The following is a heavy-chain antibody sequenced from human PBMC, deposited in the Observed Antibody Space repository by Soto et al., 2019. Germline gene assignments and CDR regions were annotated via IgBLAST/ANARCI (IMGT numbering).Heavy chain of an antibody. CDR1: GYTFTTYW. D-gene: IGHD2-15*01. CDR2: IYTGDSDS. Sequence: GESLKISCEGSGYTFTTYWVAWVRQMPGKGLEWVGSIYTGDSDSRYNPSVQGQVTISADRSISTAYLQWNSLKASDTAMYFCARHKGYCSSTSCYGMDVWGQGTTVTVSS. CDR3: ARHKGYCSSTSCYGMDV. J-gene: IGHJ6*02. V-gene: IGHV5-51*01.